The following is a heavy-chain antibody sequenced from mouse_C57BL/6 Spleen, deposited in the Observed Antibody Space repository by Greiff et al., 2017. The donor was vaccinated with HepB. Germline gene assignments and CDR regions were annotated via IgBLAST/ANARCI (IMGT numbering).Heavy chain of an antibody. Sequence: EVQRVESGGGLVQPGGSLSLSCAASGFTFTDYYMSWVRQPPGKALEWLGFIRNKANGYTTEYSASVKGRFTISRDNSQSILYLQMNALRAEDSATYYCARSRLPYAMDYWGQGTSVTVSS. J-gene: IGHJ4*01. CDR2: IRNKANGYTT. CDR3: ARSRLPYAMDY. V-gene: IGHV7-3*01. CDR1: GFTFTDYY.